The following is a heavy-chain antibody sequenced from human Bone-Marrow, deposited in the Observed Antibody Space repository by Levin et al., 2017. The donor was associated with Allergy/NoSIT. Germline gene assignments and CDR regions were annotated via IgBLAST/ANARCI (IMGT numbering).Heavy chain of an antibody. V-gene: IGHV1-8*01. CDR3: ARATGDLDY. CDR1: GYTFSSYD. Sequence: GGSLRLSCKASGYTFSSYDINWVRQASGQGLEWMGWMNPHSGNTGYAQKFQGRVTMTRNTAISTAYMELSSLRSEDTAVYYCARATGDLDYWGQGTLVTVSS. D-gene: IGHD7-27*01. CDR2: MNPHSGNT. J-gene: IGHJ4*02.